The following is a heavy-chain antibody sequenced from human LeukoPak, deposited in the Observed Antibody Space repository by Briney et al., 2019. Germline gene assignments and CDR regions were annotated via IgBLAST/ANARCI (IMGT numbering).Heavy chain of an antibody. CDR1: GFTFSDYY. CDR3: ARGGGLDV. Sequence: GGSLRLSCAASGFTFSDYYMSWIRQAPGKGLEWVSYISSGSTIYYADSVKGRFTISRDNVKNSLYLQMSNLRAEDTAVYFCARGGGLDVWGQGATVTVSS. J-gene: IGHJ6*02. V-gene: IGHV3-11*01. D-gene: IGHD3-16*01. CDR2: ISSGSTI.